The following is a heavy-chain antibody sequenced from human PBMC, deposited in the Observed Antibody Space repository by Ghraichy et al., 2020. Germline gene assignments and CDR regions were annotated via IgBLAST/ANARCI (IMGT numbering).Heavy chain of an antibody. CDR1: GYTFTSYY. D-gene: IGHD6-19*01. J-gene: IGHJ5*02. V-gene: IGHV1-46*01. CDR2: INPSGGST. Sequence: ASVKVSCKASGYTFTSYYMHWVRQAPGQGLEWMGIINPSGGSTSYAQKFQGRVTMTRDTSTSTVYMELSSLRSEDTAVYYCARVLVEPWLANKGWFDPWGQGTLVTVSS. CDR3: ARVLVEPWLANKGWFDP.